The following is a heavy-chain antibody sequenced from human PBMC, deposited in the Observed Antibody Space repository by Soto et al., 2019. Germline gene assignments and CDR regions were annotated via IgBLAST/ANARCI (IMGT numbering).Heavy chain of an antibody. CDR1: GGSISNSANH. Sequence: QVQLQESGPGLVRPSQTLSLSCTVSGGSISNSANHWSWIRQHPGEGLEWIGYIYYSGGTYYSPSIKGRVTMSIDASKNQFSLKLSSVTAAETAVYYCAKGVRGVPNWFDPWGQGTLVTVSS. D-gene: IGHD3-10*01. CDR2: IYYSGGT. J-gene: IGHJ5*02. CDR3: AKGVRGVPNWFDP. V-gene: IGHV4-31*03.